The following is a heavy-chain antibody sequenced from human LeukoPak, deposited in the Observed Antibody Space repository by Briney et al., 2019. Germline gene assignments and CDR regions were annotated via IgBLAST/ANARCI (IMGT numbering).Heavy chain of an antibody. CDR2: IYTSGST. CDR1: GGSISSYY. D-gene: IGHD6-6*01. V-gene: IGHV4-4*07. J-gene: IGHJ5*02. Sequence: SETLSLTCTVSGGSISSYYWSWIRQPAGKGLEWIGRIYTSGSTNYNPSLKSRVTISVDTSKNQFSLNLSSVTAADTAVHYCARGRIAARQGSWFDPWGQGTLVTVSS. CDR3: ARGRIAARQGSWFDP.